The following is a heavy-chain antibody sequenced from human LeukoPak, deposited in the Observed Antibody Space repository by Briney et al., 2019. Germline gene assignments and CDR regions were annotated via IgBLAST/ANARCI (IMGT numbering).Heavy chain of an antibody. D-gene: IGHD3-16*01. Sequence: GGSLRLSCAASGFTFGNYWMSWVRQAPGKGLEWVASINHNGNVNYYVDSVKGRFTISRDNAKNSLYLQMSNLRAEGTAVYFCARGGGLDVWGQGATVTVSS. CDR2: INHNGNVN. J-gene: IGHJ6*02. V-gene: IGHV3-7*03. CDR3: ARGGGLDV. CDR1: GFTFGNYW.